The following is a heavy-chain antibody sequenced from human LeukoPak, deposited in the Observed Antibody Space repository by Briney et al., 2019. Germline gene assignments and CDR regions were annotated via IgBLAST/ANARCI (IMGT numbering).Heavy chain of an antibody. D-gene: IGHD3-22*01. CDR3: ARPYDSSGYYYFFSFGY. CDR1: GFTFSSYW. V-gene: IGHV3-7*01. J-gene: IGHJ4*02. Sequence: GGSLRLSCAASGFTFSSYWMSWVHQAPGKGLEWVANIKQDGSEKYYVDSVKGRFTISRDNAKNSLYLQMNSLRAEDTAVYYCARPYDSSGYYYFFSFGYWGQGTLVTVSS. CDR2: IKQDGSEK.